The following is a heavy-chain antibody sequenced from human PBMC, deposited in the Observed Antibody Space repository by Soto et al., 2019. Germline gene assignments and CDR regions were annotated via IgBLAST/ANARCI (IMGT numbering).Heavy chain of an antibody. CDR1: GFTFSNAW. D-gene: IGHD3-22*01. CDR2: IKSKTDGGTT. J-gene: IGHJ3*02. CDR3: TTGITMIVVVTEVAFDI. Sequence: GGSLRLSCAASGFTFSNAWMNWVRQAPGKGLEWVGRIKSKTDGGTTDYAAPVKGRFTISKDDSKNTLYLQMNSLKTEDTAVYYCTTGITMIVVVTEVAFDIWGQGTMVTVSS. V-gene: IGHV3-15*07.